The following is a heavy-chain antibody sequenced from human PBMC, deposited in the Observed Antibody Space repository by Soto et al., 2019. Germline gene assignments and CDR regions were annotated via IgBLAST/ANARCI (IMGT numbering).Heavy chain of an antibody. V-gene: IGHV3-11*01. J-gene: IGHJ4*02. Sequence: GGSLRLSCTASGFTFSNHHMSWNRQAPGKGLEWVSYISPTGRPLYYADSVRGRFTISRDNAKNSLYLQMSGLRAEDTALYYCTRDPDTTSKIDHWGQGTQVTVSS. D-gene: IGHD1-1*01. CDR2: ISPTGRPL. CDR1: GFTFSNHH. CDR3: TRDPDTTSKIDH.